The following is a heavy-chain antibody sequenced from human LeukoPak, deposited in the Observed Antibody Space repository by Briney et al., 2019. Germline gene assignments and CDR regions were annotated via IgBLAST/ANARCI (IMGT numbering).Heavy chain of an antibody. Sequence: GGSLRLSCTASGFTFGNYGMNWVRQPPGKGLEWLSYISSSGSSKYYTDSVKDRVTISRHNAKNSLYLQMNSLRAEDTAIYYCAREYSSTWYAGRGLFDYWGQGTLVTVSS. CDR2: ISSSGSSK. J-gene: IGHJ4*02. CDR1: GFTFGNYG. CDR3: AREYSSTWYAGRGLFDY. D-gene: IGHD6-13*01. V-gene: IGHV3-48*03.